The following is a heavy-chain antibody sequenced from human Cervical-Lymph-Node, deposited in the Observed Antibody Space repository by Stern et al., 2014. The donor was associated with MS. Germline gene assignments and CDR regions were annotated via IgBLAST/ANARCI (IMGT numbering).Heavy chain of an antibody. CDR2: IYTTGYT. CDR3: ARDGEYSSTWYIFGY. CDR1: GGSISRGSHY. D-gene: IGHD6-13*01. V-gene: IGHV4-61*02. Sequence: QESGPGRVKPSQTLSLTCTVSGGSISRGSHYWSWIRQPAGKGLEWIGRIYTTGYTQFNPSLKSRLTMPLATPKNQFSLTLRSVTATDTAVYYCARDGEYSSTWYIFGYWGQGALVTVSS. J-gene: IGHJ4*02.